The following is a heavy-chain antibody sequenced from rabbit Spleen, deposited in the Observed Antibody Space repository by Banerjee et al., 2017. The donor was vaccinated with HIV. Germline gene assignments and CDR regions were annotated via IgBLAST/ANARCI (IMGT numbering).Heavy chain of an antibody. Sequence: QSLEESGGGLVKPGASLTLTCTASGIDFSSYYYMCWVRQAPGKGLEWIGCIYTSSGSTWYASWAKGRFTFSKTSSTTVTLQMTSLTAADTATYFCARDTGSSFSSYGMDLWGPGTLVTVS. CDR3: ARDTGSSFSSYGMDL. CDR1: GIDFSSYYY. CDR2: IYTSSGST. D-gene: IGHD8-1*01. J-gene: IGHJ6*01. V-gene: IGHV1S40*01.